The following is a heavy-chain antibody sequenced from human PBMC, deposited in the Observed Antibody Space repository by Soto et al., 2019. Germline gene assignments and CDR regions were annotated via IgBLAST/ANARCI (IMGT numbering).Heavy chain of an antibody. CDR1: GFTFSSYG. J-gene: IGHJ5*01. CDR2: ISSSGRRT. CDR3: AKFISVRATIPTLRSFDS. Sequence: GGSLILSCAASGFTFSSYGMNWVRQAPGKGLYWVSGISSSGRRTYYADSVKGRFTISRDNSKNTLYLQMNSLRAEDTAVYYCAKFISVRATIPTLRSFDSCCRGTLVSLS. V-gene: IGHV3-23*01. D-gene: IGHD5-12*01.